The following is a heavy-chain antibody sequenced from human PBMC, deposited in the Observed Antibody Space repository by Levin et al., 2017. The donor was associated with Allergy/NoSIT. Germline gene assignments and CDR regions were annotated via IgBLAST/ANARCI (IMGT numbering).Heavy chain of an antibody. D-gene: IGHD2-15*01. CDR3: ARDSDCSGGSCSLLDYDYYYMDV. CDR2: ISAYNGNT. V-gene: IGHV1-18*01. Sequence: ASVKVSCKASGYTFTSYGISWVRQAPGQGLEWMGWISAYNGNTNYAQKLQGRVTMTTDTSTSTAYMELRSLRSDDTAVYYCARDSDCSGGSCSLLDYDYYYMDVWGKGTTVTVSS. J-gene: IGHJ6*03. CDR1: GYTFTSYG.